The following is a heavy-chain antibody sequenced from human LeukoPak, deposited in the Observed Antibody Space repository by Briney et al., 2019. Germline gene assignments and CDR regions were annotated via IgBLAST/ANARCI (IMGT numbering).Heavy chain of an antibody. J-gene: IGHJ4*02. CDR2: IYYSGST. D-gene: IGHD6-13*01. Sequence: SETLSLTCAVYGGSFSSYYWSWIRQPPGKGLEWIGYIYYSGSTYYNPSLKSRVTISVDTSKNQFSLKLSSVTAADTAVYYCARLISSSWYHEVLLGRDYWGQGTLVTVSS. CDR1: GGSFSSYY. CDR3: ARLISSSWYHEVLLGRDY. V-gene: IGHV4-59*04.